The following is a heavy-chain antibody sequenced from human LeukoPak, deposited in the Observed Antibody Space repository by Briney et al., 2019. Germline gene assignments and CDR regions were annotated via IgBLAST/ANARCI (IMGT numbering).Heavy chain of an antibody. V-gene: IGHV1-2*02. D-gene: IGHD6-19*01. J-gene: IGHJ4*02. CDR2: INPNSGDT. Sequence: ASVKVFCKASGYTFTGYYIHWVRQAPGQGLEWMGWINPNSGDTNYAQKFQGRVTMTRDTSISTAYMELSRLRSDDTAVYYCARGGSGWSLDYWGQGTLVTVSS. CDR3: ARGGSGWSLDY. CDR1: GYTFTGYY.